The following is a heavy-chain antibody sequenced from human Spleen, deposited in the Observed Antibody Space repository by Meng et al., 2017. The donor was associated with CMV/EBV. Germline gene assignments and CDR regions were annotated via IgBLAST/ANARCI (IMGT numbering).Heavy chain of an antibody. CDR3: ARVVDTAMVTLDP. CDR2: IYYNGRV. D-gene: IGHD5-18*01. CDR1: GGSISSYY. V-gene: IGHV4-59*13. J-gene: IGHJ5*02. Sequence: ESLKISCTVSGGSISSYYWSWIRHPPGKGLEWIGYIYYNGRVNYNPSLKSRVTISVDTSKNQFSLKLSSVTAADTAVYYCARVVDTAMVTLDPWGQGTLVTVSS.